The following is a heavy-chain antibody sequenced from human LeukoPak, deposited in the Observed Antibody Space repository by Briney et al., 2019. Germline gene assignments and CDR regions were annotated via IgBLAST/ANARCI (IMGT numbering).Heavy chain of an antibody. V-gene: IGHV3-21*01. D-gene: IGHD3-10*01. CDR3: ARRFTMVRGVMGYYYMDV. CDR1: GFTFSSYS. J-gene: IGHJ6*03. CDR2: ISSSSSYI. Sequence: PGGSLRLSCAASGFTFSSYSMNWVRQAPGKGLEWVSSISSSSSYIYYADSVKGRFTISRDNAKNSLYLQINSLRAEDTAVYYCARRFTMVRGVMGYYYMDVWGKGATVTVSS.